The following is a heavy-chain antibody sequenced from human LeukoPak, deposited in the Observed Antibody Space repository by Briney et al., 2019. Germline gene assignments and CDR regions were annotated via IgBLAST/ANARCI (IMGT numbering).Heavy chain of an antibody. J-gene: IGHJ5*02. V-gene: IGHV5-51*01. Sequence: GESLKISCKGSGYSFTSYWIGWVRQMPGKGLEWMGIIYPGDSDTRYSPSFQGQVTISADKSIITAYLQWSSLKASDTAMYYCARITMVRGVPTNWFDPWGQGTPVTVSS. CDR2: IYPGDSDT. D-gene: IGHD3-10*01. CDR1: GYSFTSYW. CDR3: ARITMVRGVPTNWFDP.